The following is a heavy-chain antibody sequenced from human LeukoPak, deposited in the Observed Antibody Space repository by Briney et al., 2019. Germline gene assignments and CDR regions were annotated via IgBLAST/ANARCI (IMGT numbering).Heavy chain of an antibody. J-gene: IGHJ4*02. CDR1: GFSLSTSGVG. V-gene: IGHV2-5*02. CDR3: AHSLGYCSGGSCYSGWFDY. CDR2: IYWDDDK. D-gene: IGHD2-15*01. Sequence: SGPTLVKPTQTLTLTCTFSGFSLSTSGVGVGWIRQPPGRALEWLALIYWDDDKRCSPSLKSRLTITKDTSKNQVVLTMTNMDPVDTATYYCAHSLGYCSGGSCYSGWFDYWGQGTLVTVSS.